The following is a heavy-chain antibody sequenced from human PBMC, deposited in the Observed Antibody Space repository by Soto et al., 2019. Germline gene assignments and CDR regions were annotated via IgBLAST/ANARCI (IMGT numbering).Heavy chain of an antibody. CDR3: ARAGLAGNYYYGMDV. D-gene: IGHD6-13*01. CDR2: IWYDGSNK. V-gene: IGHV3-33*01. CDR1: GFTFSSYG. Sequence: QPGGSLRLSCAASGFTFSSYGMHWVRQAPGKGLEWVAVIWYDGSNKYYADSVKGRFTISRDNSKNTLYLQMNSLRAEDTAVYYCARAGLAGNYYYGMDVWGQGTTVTVSS. J-gene: IGHJ6*02.